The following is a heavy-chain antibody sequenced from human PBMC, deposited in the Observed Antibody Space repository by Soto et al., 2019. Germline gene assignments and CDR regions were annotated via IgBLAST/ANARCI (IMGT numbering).Heavy chain of an antibody. Sequence: SETLSLTCAVSGGSISSSNWWSWVRQPPGKGLEWIGEIYHSGSTNYNPSLKSRVTISVDKSKNQFPLKLSSVTAADTAVYYCARSPDSSGYYPRWYYYGMDVWGQGTTVTVSS. D-gene: IGHD3-22*01. CDR1: GGSISSSNW. CDR2: IYHSGST. CDR3: ARSPDSSGYYPRWYYYGMDV. V-gene: IGHV4-4*02. J-gene: IGHJ6*02.